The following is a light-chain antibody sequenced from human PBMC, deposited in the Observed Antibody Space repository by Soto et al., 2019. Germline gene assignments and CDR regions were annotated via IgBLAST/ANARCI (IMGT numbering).Light chain of an antibody. Sequence: QSVLTRPASVSGSPGQPITISCTGTSSDVGAYNFVSWHQQHPGKAPKLMIYNVYDRPSGISYRFSGSKSGNTASLTISGLQGEDEADYYCSAYTVSRTYVFGTGTKVTVL. J-gene: IGLJ1*01. CDR2: NVY. CDR3: SAYTVSRTYV. V-gene: IGLV2-14*03. CDR1: SSDVGAYNF.